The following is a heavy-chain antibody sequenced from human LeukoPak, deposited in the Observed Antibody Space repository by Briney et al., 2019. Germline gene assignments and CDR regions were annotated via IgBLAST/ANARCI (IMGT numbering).Heavy chain of an antibody. Sequence: SETLSLTCTVSGGSISSGGYYWSWIRQHPGKGLGWIGYIYHSGRTFYNPSLKSRVTISVDTSKNQISLEVTSVTAADTAVYYCARDGGYGHYDYWGRGTLVTVSS. CDR2: IYHSGRT. CDR1: GGSISSGGYY. CDR3: ARDGGYGHYDY. V-gene: IGHV4-30-2*01. D-gene: IGHD5-18*01. J-gene: IGHJ4*02.